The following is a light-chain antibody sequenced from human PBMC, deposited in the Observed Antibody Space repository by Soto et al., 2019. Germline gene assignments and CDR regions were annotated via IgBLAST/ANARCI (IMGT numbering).Light chain of an antibody. Sequence: QSVLTQPPSVSGAPGQTITISCTGSSSNIGAGYDVHWYQQLPGRAPKLLIYGNNNRPSGVPDRFSGSKSGTSVSLAITGLQGEDEADYHCQSYDSSLTNAVFGGGTQLTVL. CDR1: SSNIGAGYD. CDR3: QSYDSSLTNAV. CDR2: GNN. J-gene: IGLJ2*01. V-gene: IGLV1-40*01.